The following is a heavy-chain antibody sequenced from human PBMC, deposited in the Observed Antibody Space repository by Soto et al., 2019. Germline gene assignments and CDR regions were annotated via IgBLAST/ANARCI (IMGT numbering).Heavy chain of an antibody. CDR2: ISGSGGST. CDR1: GFTFSSYA. Sequence: HPGGSLRLSCAASGFTFSSYAMSWVRQAPGKGLEWVSAISGSGGSTYYADSVKGRFTISRDNSKNTLYLLMNSLRAEDTAVYYCAKYSTNLYYYDSSGYYYSIWGQGTMVTVSS. J-gene: IGHJ3*02. CDR3: AKYSTNLYYYDSSGYYYSI. D-gene: IGHD3-22*01. V-gene: IGHV3-23*01.